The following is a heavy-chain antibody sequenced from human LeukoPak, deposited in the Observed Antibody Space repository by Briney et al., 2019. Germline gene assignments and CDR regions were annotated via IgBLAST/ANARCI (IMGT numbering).Heavy chain of an antibody. V-gene: IGHV4-31*03. CDR3: ARGNSGYDYAFDI. D-gene: IGHD5-12*01. Sequence: SETLSLTCTVSGDSISSGGYFWSWIRQHPGKGLVWIGYINYSATTYYNPSLKSRLTMSVDASKNQFSLRVSSVTSADTAVYYCARGNSGYDYAFDIWGQGTMVTVSS. CDR2: INYSATT. J-gene: IGHJ3*02. CDR1: GDSISSGGYF.